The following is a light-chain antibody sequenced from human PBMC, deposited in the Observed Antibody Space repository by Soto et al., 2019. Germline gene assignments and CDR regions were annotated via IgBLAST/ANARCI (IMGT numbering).Light chain of an antibody. Sequence: QSVLTQPPSASATPGRGANIFCLGSRSNIGSRYVYWHQHLPGTVPKLLIYNNDQRPSGVPDRFSASKSGTSASLAITGLQSEDEGDYYCGTWDDGLDAWVFGGGTKLTVL. CDR3: GTWDDGLDAWV. CDR1: RSNIGSRY. V-gene: IGLV1-44*01. J-gene: IGLJ3*02. CDR2: NND.